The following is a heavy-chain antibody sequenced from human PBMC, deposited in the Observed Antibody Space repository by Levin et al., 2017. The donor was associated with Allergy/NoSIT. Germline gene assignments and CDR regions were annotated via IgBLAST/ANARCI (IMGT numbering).Heavy chain of an antibody. Sequence: PSQTLSLTCTVSGGSISSYYWTWIRQPPGMGLEWVGYTSYSGSTNYNPSLKSRVTLSLDTSKNQFSLKLSSVTAADTAVYYCARDGVSAGFWLGSWGQGTLVTVSS. V-gene: IGHV4-59*01. CDR1: GGSISSYY. CDR2: TSYSGST. D-gene: IGHD6-13*01. J-gene: IGHJ4*02. CDR3: ARDGVSAGFWLGS.